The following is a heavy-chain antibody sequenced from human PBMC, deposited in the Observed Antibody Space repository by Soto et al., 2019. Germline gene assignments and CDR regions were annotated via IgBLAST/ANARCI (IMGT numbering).Heavy chain of an antibody. D-gene: IGHD1-26*01. CDR1: GYSFTRNG. Sequence: QVHLVQSGAELKKPGASVRVSCKASGYSFTRNGISWVRQAPGQGLERMGWISAKNGDTNYAQKFQGRVIMTTDTSTSTAYMELRSLRSDDTAVYYCVRDRDSDTWPSRDVWGQGTTVTVSS. CDR3: VRDRDSDTWPSRDV. CDR2: ISAKNGDT. J-gene: IGHJ6*02. V-gene: IGHV1-18*01.